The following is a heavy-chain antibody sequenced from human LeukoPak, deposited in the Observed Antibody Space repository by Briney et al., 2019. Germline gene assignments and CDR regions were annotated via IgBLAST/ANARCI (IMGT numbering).Heavy chain of an antibody. D-gene: IGHD1-1*01. CDR3: AKVENGPASYYFDY. CDR2: ISGSGGST. J-gene: IGHJ4*02. V-gene: IGHV3-23*01. Sequence: SCKASGGTFSSYAMSWVRQAPGKGLEWVSAISGSGGSTYYADSVKGRFTISRDNSKNTLYLQMNSLRAEDTAVYYCAKVENGPASYYFDYWGQGTLVTVSS. CDR1: GGTFSSYA.